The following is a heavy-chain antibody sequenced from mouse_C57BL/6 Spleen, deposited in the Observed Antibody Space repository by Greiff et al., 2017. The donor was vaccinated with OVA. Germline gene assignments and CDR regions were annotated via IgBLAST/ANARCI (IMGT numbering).Heavy chain of an antibody. CDR2: INYDGSST. D-gene: IGHD4-1*01. Sequence: EVKLMESEGGLVQPGSSMKLSCTASGFTFSDYYMAWVRQVPEKGLEWVANINYDGSSTYYLDSLKSRFIISRDNAKNILYLQMSSLKSEDTATYYCARDGGLGRDFDYWGQGTTLTVSS. J-gene: IGHJ2*01. CDR1: GFTFSDYY. V-gene: IGHV5-16*01. CDR3: ARDGGLGRDFDY.